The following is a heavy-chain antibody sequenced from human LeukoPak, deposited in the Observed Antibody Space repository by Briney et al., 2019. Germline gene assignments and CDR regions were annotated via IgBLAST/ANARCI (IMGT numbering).Heavy chain of an antibody. CDR1: GFTFSSYW. Sequence: GGSLRLSCAASGFTFSSYWMSWVRHAPGKGLEWVANIKQDGSEKYYVDSVKGRFTISRDNAKNSLYLQMNSLRAEDTAVYYCAKEGRDGFNYDYWGQGTLVTVSS. D-gene: IGHD5-24*01. V-gene: IGHV3-7*05. CDR2: IKQDGSEK. J-gene: IGHJ4*02. CDR3: AKEGRDGFNYDY.